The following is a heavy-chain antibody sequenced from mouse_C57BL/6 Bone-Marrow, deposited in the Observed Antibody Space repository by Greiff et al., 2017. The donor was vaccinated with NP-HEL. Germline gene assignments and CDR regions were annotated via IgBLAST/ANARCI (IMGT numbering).Heavy chain of an antibody. CDR1: GFSLTSYG. CDR2: IWGGGST. Sequence: VKLMESGPGLVAPSQSLSITCTVSGFSLTSYGVDWVRQPPGTGLEWLGVIWGGGSTNYNSALMSRLSISKDNSKSQVFLKMNSLQTDDTAMYYCAKHREVYYGPPYYFDYWGQGTTLTVSS. D-gene: IGHD2-1*01. V-gene: IGHV2-9*01. CDR3: AKHREVYYGPPYYFDY. J-gene: IGHJ2*01.